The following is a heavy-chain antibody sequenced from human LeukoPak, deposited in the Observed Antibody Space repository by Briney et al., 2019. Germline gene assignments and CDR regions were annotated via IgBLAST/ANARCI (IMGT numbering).Heavy chain of an antibody. Sequence: ASVKVSCKASGYSFTSHYMHWVRQAPGQGLEWMGLINPSGSSTLYAQKFQGRVTMTRGMSTTTDYMELSSLRSDDTAVYYCASYYGSGSYYNGLWGQGTLVTVSS. D-gene: IGHD3-10*01. J-gene: IGHJ4*02. V-gene: IGHV1-46*01. CDR1: GYSFTSHY. CDR3: ASYYGSGSYYNGL. CDR2: INPSGSST.